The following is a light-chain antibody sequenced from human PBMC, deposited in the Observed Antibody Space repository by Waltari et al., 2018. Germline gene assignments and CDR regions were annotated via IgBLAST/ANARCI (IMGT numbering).Light chain of an antibody. CDR2: EVN. Sequence: QSALTQPPSASGSPGQSVTISCTGTSSDVGGYNYVSWYQHHPGKAPKLMISEVNKRPSGVPDRFSGSKSGNTASLTVSGLQADDEADYHCTSYAGSHNWVFGGGTKLTVL. V-gene: IGLV2-8*01. J-gene: IGLJ2*01. CDR1: SSDVGGYNY. CDR3: TSYAGSHNWV.